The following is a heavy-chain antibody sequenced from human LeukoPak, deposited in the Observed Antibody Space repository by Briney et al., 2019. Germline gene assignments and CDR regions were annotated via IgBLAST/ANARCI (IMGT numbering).Heavy chain of an antibody. V-gene: IGHV3-23*01. CDR2: ISGIGGST. D-gene: IGHD5-18*01. CDR3: AKEGYRYGYAIDY. Sequence: GGSLRLSCAASGFTFSTYAMSWVRQAPGKGLEWVSAISGIGGSTYYADSVQGRFTISRDNSKNTLYLQMNSLRAEDTAVYYRAKEGYRYGYAIDYWGQGTLVTVSS. J-gene: IGHJ4*02. CDR1: GFTFSTYA.